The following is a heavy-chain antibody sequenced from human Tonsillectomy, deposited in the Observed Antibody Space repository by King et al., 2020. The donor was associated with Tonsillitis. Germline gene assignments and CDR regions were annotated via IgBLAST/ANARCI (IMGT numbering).Heavy chain of an antibody. V-gene: IGHV3-23*04. Sequence: VQLVESGGGLVQPGGSLRLSCAASGFSFSAYAMSWVRQAPGKGLEWVSGISGSSGSTFYVDSVKGRFTISRDNSKNTLYLQMNTLRVEDTAIYYCAKDQRCEGTGGDDAFDIGGQGTMVTVSS. CDR2: ISGSSGST. CDR1: GFSFSAYA. D-gene: IGHD3-16*01. J-gene: IGHJ3*02. CDR3: AKDQRCEGTGGDDAFDI.